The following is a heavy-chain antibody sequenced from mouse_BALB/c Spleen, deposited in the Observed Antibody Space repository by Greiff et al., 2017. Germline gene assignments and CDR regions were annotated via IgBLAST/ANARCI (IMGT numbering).Heavy chain of an antibody. CDR1: GYSFTGYF. J-gene: IGHJ3*01. CDR2: INPYNGDT. CDR3: PRNYYGSGSSFAY. D-gene: IGHD1-1*01. V-gene: IGHV1-20*02. Sequence: VQLQQSGPELVKPGASVKISCKASGYSFTGYFMNWVMQSHGKSLEWIGRINPYNGDTFYNQKFKGKATLTVDKSSSTAHMELRSLASEDSAVYYWPRNYYGSGSSFAYWGQGTRVTVS.